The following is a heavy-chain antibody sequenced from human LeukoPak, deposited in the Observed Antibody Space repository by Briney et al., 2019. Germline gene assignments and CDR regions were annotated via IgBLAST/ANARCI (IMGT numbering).Heavy chain of an antibody. CDR1: GFTSCDYA. Sequence: GGSLRVSCAEPGFTSCDYAMRWVRQAPGKGLEWVGFIRSKAYGGTTEYAASVKGRFTISRDDSKSIAYLQMNSLKTEDTAVYYCTSTVAPVDYWGQGTLVTVSS. V-gene: IGHV3-49*04. J-gene: IGHJ4*02. CDR2: IRSKAYGGTT. CDR3: TSTVAPVDY. D-gene: IGHD6-19*01.